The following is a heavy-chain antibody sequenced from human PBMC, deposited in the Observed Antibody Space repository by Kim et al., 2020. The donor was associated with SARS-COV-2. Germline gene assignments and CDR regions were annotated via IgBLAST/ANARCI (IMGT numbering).Heavy chain of an antibody. D-gene: IGHD6-19*01. J-gene: IGHJ5*02. V-gene: IGHV1-46*01. CDR3: ARSRTSGWTPGNWFDP. CDR2: INPSGGYT. Sequence: ASVKVSCKASGYTFTSYFMHWVRQAPGQGLEWMGIINPSGGYTSYAQKFQGRVTMTRDTSTSTVYMELSSLRSEDTAVYYCARSRTSGWTPGNWFDPWGQGTLVTVSS. CDR1: GYTFTSYF.